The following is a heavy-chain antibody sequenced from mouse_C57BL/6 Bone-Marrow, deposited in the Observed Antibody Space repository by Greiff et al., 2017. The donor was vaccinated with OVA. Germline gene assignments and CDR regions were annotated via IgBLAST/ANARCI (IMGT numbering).Heavy chain of an antibody. CDR3: ARALFYYGSSHV. J-gene: IGHJ1*03. CDR1: GYTFTSYW. V-gene: IGHV1-52*01. D-gene: IGHD1-1*01. CDR2: IDPSDSET. Sequence: QVQLQQPGAELVRPGSSVKLSCKASGYTFTSYWMHWVKQRPIQGLEWIGNIDPSDSETHYNQKFKDKATLTVDKSSSTAYMQLSSLTSVVSAVSYCARALFYYGSSHVCGTGTTVTVSS.